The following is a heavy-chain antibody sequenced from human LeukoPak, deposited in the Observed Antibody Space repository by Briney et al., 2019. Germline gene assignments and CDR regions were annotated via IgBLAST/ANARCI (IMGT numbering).Heavy chain of an antibody. J-gene: IGHJ4*02. D-gene: IGHD6-19*01. Sequence: ASVKVSCKASGYTFNNHYMYWVRQAPGQGLEWMGVINPSGGSTSYAQKFQGRVTLTRDTSTRTVYMEVSSLRSEDTAVYYCARQGTYSSAIGMGYWGQGTLVTVSS. V-gene: IGHV1-46*02. CDR3: ARQGTYSSAIGMGY. CDR1: GYTFNNHY. CDR2: INPSGGST.